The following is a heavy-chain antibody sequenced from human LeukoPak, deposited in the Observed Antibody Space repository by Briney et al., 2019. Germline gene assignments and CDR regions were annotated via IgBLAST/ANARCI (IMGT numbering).Heavy chain of an antibody. J-gene: IGHJ6*04. CDR3: ARAAYVWFGERPGSYYYYYGMDV. CDR2: INHSGST. V-gene: IGHV4-34*01. CDR1: GGSFSGYY. Sequence: SETLSLTCAVYGGSFSGYYWSWIRQPPGKGLEWIVEINHSGSTNYNPSLKSRVTISVDTSKNQFSLKLSSVTAADTAVYYCARAAYVWFGERPGSYYYYYGMDVWGKGTTVTVSS. D-gene: IGHD3-10*01.